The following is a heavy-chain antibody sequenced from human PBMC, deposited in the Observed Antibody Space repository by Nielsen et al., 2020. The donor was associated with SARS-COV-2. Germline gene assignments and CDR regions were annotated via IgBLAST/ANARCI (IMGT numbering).Heavy chain of an antibody. V-gene: IGHV4-59*01. CDR3: ARERGNYYYYYMDV. Sequence: GSLRLSCTLSGGSISSYSWSWTRQPPGKGLEWIGYIYYSGSTNYNPSLKSRVTISVDTSKNQFSLKLSSVTAADTAVYYCARERGNYYYYYMDVWGKGTTVTVSS. CDR2: IYYSGST. J-gene: IGHJ6*03. CDR1: GGSISSYS. D-gene: IGHD3-10*01.